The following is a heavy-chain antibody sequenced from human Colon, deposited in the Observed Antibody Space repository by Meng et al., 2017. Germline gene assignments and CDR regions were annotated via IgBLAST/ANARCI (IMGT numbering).Heavy chain of an antibody. J-gene: IGHJ4*02. V-gene: IGHV4-4*02. CDR3: ASSDYYRSDY. D-gene: IGHD3-22*01. CDR2: TSHSGST. CDR1: GGSISRGDW. Sequence: GRRQGSGPGLVKPAETLSLPCAVSGGSISRGDWWSWVRQPPGKGLEWIGETSHSGSTNYSPSLKSRVTISLDKSKNQLSLKLNSVTAADTAVYYCASSDYYRSDYWGQGTLVTVSS.